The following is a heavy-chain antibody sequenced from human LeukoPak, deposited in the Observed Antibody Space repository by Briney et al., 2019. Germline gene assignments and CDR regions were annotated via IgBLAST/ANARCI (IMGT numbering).Heavy chain of an antibody. J-gene: IGHJ3*02. D-gene: IGHD5-12*01. CDR2: IKSEIDGGTK. V-gene: IGHV3-15*07. CDR1: YFTFTNTW. CDR3: TTGGDVIVAGTRAFDI. Sequence: GGSLRLSCAASYFTFTNTWMNWVRQAPGKGLEWVARIKSEIDGGTKDYAAPVQGRFTISRDDSQATLFLQMNSLKTEDTDVYYCTTGGDVIVAGTRAFDIWGRGTVVTVSS.